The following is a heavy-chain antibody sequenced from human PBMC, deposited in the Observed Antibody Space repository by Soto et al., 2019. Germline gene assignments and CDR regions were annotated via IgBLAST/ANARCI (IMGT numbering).Heavy chain of an antibody. CDR1: GGSINSYY. CDR2: IYSGGST. V-gene: IGHV4-4*07. D-gene: IGHD3-10*01. Sequence: QVQLQESGPGLVKPSETLSLTCTVSGGSINSYYWCWIRQPAGKGLEWIGRIYSGGSTNYNPSLRSRLNASVDTSKNQYSLKLTPVTAADTAVYYCARGPGGFGDFSLDYWGQGTLVTVSS. J-gene: IGHJ4*02. CDR3: ARGPGGFGDFSLDY.